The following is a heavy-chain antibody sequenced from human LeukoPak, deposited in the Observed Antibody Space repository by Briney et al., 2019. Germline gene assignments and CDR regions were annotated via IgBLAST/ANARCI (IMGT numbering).Heavy chain of an antibody. CDR3: ARDYSGSYDY. J-gene: IGHJ4*02. V-gene: IGHV1-2*06. Sequence: ASVKVSCKASGYTFTDYYIHWVRQAPGQGLEWMGLIRPRSSDIYFAQKFRGRVTMTRDTSISTVYMELNRLTSDDTAVYYCARDYSGSYDYWAQGTLVTISS. CDR1: GYTFTDYY. CDR2: IRPRSSDI. D-gene: IGHD1-26*01.